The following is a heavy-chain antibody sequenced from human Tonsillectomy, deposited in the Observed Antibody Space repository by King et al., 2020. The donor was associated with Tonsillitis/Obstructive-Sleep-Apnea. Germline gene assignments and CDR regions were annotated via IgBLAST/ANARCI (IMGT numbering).Heavy chain of an antibody. CDR3: ARALDDSSGYPCMF. Sequence: VQLVESGAEVKKPGSSVKVSCKASGGTFSSYAISWVRQAPGQGLEWMGRIISILGIANYAQKFQGRVTITADKSTSTAYMELSSLRSEDTAVYYCARALDDSSGYPCMFWGQGTLVTVSS. CDR1: GGTFSSYA. CDR2: IISILGIA. V-gene: IGHV1-69*09. J-gene: IGHJ4*02. D-gene: IGHD3-22*01.